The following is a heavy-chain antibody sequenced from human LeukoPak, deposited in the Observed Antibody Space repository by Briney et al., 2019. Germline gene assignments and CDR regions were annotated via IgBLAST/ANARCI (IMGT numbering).Heavy chain of an antibody. J-gene: IGHJ4*02. V-gene: IGHV1-18*01. CDR3: ARAPYPSLDRRGRSYSDY. Sequence: ASVKVSCKASGYTFTSYGISWVRQAPGQGLEWMGWISAYNGNTNYAQKLQGRVTMTTDTSTSTAYMELRSLRSDDTAVYYCARAPYPSLDRRGRSYSDYWGQGTLVTVSS. CDR2: ISAYNGNT. CDR1: GYTFTSYG. D-gene: IGHD2-2*01.